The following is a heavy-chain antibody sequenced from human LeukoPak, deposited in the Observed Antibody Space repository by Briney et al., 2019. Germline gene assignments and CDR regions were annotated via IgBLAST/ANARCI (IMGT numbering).Heavy chain of an antibody. J-gene: IGHJ4*02. Sequence: ASVKVSCKASGYTFTSYGISWVRQAPGQGLEWMGWISAYNGNTNYAQKLQGRVTMTRDTSTSTVYMELSSLRSEDTAVYYCARSSGWYFCDYWGQGTLVTVSS. CDR2: ISAYNGNT. CDR1: GYTFTSYG. D-gene: IGHD6-19*01. V-gene: IGHV1-18*01. CDR3: ARSSGWYFCDY.